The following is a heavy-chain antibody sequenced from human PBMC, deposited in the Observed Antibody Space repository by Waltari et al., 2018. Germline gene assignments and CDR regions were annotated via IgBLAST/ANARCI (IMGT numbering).Heavy chain of an antibody. Sequence: IRQPPGKGLEWIGSIYHSGSTYYNPSLKSRVTISVDTSKNQFSLKLSSVTAADTAVYYCARVAVARPPNWFDPWGQGTLVTVSS. CDR2: IYHSGST. CDR3: ARVAVARPPNWFDP. J-gene: IGHJ5*02. D-gene: IGHD6-19*01. V-gene: IGHV4-38-2*02.